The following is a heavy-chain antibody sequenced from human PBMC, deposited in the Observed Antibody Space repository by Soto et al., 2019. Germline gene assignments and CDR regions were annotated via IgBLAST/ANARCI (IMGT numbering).Heavy chain of an antibody. V-gene: IGHV3-23*01. CDR1: GLTFSNFA. J-gene: IGHJ4*02. Sequence: GGSLRLSCAASGLTFSNFAMSWVRQAPGKGLEWVSGISSSGVGTFYADSVKGRFSISRDNSKNTVYLQMSSLRADDTAVYYCAKDYHGSGNYYLFDLWGLGTLVTVSS. D-gene: IGHD3-10*01. CDR2: ISSSGVGT. CDR3: AKDYHGSGNYYLFDL.